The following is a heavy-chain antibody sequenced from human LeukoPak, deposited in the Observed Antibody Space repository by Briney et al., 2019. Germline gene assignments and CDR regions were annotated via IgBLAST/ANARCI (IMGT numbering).Heavy chain of an antibody. D-gene: IGHD6-13*01. CDR1: GYSFTSYW. J-gene: IGHJ6*02. CDR3: ARQKSTSSSWYDPAYCYYGMDV. CDR2: IYPGDSDT. Sequence: GESLKISCKGSGYSFTSYWIGWVRQMPGKGLEWMGIIYPGDSDTRYSPSFQGQVTISADKSISTAYLQWSSLKASDTAMYYCARQKSTSSSWYDPAYCYYGMDVWGQGTTVTVSS. V-gene: IGHV5-51*01.